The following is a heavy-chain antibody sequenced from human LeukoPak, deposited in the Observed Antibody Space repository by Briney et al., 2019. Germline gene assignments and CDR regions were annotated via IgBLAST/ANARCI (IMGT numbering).Heavy chain of an antibody. D-gene: IGHD2-15*01. CDR2: IIPIFGTA. V-gene: IGHV1-69*06. J-gene: IGHJ3*02. Sequence: ASVKVSCKASGGTFSSHAISWVRQAPGQGLEWMGGIIPIFGTANYAQKFQGRVTITADKSTSTAYMELSSLRSEGTAVYYCARDLGYCSGGSCWDAFDIWGQGTMVTVSS. CDR1: GGTFSSHA. CDR3: ARDLGYCSGGSCWDAFDI.